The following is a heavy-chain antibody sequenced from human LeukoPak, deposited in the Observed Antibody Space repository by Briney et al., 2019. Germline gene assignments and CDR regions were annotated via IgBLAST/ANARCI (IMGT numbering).Heavy chain of an antibody. Sequence: PSETLSLTCTVSGGSISSYYWSWIRQPPGKGLEWIGYIYYSGSTNYNPSLKSRVTISVDTSKNQFSPKLSSVTAADTAVYYCAGRGYGDYGGSFDYWGQGTLVTVSS. D-gene: IGHD4-17*01. CDR2: IYYSGST. CDR1: GGSISSYY. CDR3: AGRGYGDYGGSFDY. J-gene: IGHJ4*02. V-gene: IGHV4-59*01.